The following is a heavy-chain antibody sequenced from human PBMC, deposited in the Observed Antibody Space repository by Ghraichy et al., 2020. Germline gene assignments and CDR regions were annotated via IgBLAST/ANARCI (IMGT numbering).Heavy chain of an antibody. J-gene: IGHJ6*02. D-gene: IGHD3-3*01. Sequence: GESLNISCAASGFTFSSYGMRWVRQAPGKGLEWVSGISGNGDSTYDADSVQGRFTISRDNSKNTLYLQMNSLRAEDTAVYYCAKDIDLQRRPNYEFCTGLLIEDYYHYLSGLDVWGQGTTVTVSS. V-gene: IGHV3-23*01. CDR2: ISGNGDST. CDR1: GFTFSSYG. CDR3: AKDIDLQRRPNYEFCTGLLIEDYYHYLSGLDV.